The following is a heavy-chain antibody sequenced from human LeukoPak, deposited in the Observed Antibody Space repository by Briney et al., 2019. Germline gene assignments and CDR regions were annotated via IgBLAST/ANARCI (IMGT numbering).Heavy chain of an antibody. CDR1: GFSVSNNY. J-gene: IGHJ4*02. Sequence: GGSLRLSCAASGFSVSNNYMSWVSQAPGKGLEWVSVIYSGGSTYYADSVKGRFTISRDNSKNTLYLQMNSLRAEDTAVYYCARIISSWVYFDYWGQGTLVTVSS. CDR3: ARIISSWVYFDY. D-gene: IGHD6-13*01. CDR2: IYSGGST. V-gene: IGHV3-66*01.